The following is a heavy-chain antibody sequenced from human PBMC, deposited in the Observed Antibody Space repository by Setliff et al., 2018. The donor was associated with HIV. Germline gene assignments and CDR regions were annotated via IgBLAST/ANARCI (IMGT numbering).Heavy chain of an antibody. Sequence: SETLSLTCAVSGYSIRSGYYWGWIRQSPGKGLEWIGTMFRTGTSYYNPSLTSRVTISQDTSKNQFSLELTSATAADTAVYYCATVDGNRYLDYWGQGKLVTVSS. D-gene: IGHD4-17*01. V-gene: IGHV4-38-2*01. CDR2: MFRTGTS. CDR1: GYSIRSGYY. CDR3: ATVDGNRYLDY. J-gene: IGHJ4*02.